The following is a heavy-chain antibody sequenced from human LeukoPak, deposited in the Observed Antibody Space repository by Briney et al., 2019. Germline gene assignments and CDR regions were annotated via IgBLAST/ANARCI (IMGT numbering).Heavy chain of an antibody. Sequence: SETLSLTCTVSGGSISSSSFYWGWIRQPPGKGLEWIGSIYYSGSTYYNPSLKSRVTISVDTSKNQFSLKLSSVTAADTAVYYCASQADILTGYFPLLYYFDYWGQGTLVTVSS. D-gene: IGHD3-9*01. CDR1: GGSISSSSFY. J-gene: IGHJ4*02. CDR3: ASQADILTGYFPLLYYFDY. V-gene: IGHV4-39*01. CDR2: IYYSGST.